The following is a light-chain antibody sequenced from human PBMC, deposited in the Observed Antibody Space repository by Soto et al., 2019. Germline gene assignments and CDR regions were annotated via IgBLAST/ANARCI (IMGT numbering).Light chain of an antibody. CDR1: KNIGSW. J-gene: IGKJ1*01. V-gene: IGKV1-5*03. Sequence: IQMTQSPFTLSASIGDRVAIICRASKNIGSWMDWYQQRPGNDPRFLIYKASTLESGVPSSISRSGSGTQFTLSISSLQPDYFATYYCQQYNYSWTSGQGTKVEIK. CDR3: QQYNYSWT. CDR2: KAS.